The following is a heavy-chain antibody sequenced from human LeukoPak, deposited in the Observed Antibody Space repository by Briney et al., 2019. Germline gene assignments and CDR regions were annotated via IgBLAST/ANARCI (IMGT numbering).Heavy chain of an antibody. V-gene: IGHV3-23*01. D-gene: IGHD4-17*01. CDR1: GFTFSSYA. J-gene: IGHJ4*02. Sequence: GGSLTLFCAASGFTFSSYAMPWVRQPPGKGLELVSDISGSGGSTYYADSVTGRFTISRDNSKNTLYLQINSLRAEDTAVYDCGKFLGDYLGFLDYWGQGTLVTVSS. CDR3: GKFLGDYLGFLDY. CDR2: ISGSGGST.